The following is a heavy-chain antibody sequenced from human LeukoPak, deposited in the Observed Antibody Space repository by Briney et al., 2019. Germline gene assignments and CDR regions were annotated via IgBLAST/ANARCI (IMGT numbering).Heavy chain of an antibody. D-gene: IGHD5-24*01. CDR3: AIEMATIAHYYGMDV. CDR1: GGTFSSYA. J-gene: IGHJ6*02. V-gene: IGHV1-69*04. Sequence: SVKVSCKASGGTFSSYALSWVRPAPGQGLEWMGRIIPILGIANYAQKFQGRVTITADKSTSTAYMELSSLRSEDTAVYYCAIEMATIAHYYGMDVWGQGTTVTVSS. CDR2: IIPILGIA.